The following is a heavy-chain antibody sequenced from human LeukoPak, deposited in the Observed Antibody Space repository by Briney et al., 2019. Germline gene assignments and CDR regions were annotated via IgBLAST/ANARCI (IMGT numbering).Heavy chain of an antibody. Sequence: SETLSLTCTVSGGSISSGSYYWSWIRQPPGKGLEWIGYIYYSGSTNYNPSLKSRVTISVDTSKNQFSLKLSSVTAADTAVYYCARRGIYYGSGSLRPWQRGGSAFDIWGQGTKVTVSS. CDR1: GGSISSGSYY. CDR2: IYYSGST. J-gene: IGHJ3*02. V-gene: IGHV4-61*01. CDR3: ARRGIYYGSGSLRPWQRGGSAFDI. D-gene: IGHD3-10*01.